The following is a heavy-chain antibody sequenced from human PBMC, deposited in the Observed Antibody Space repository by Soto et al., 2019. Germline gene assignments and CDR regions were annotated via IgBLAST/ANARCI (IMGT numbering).Heavy chain of an antibody. CDR3: ARGMYYDILTGYFDY. CDR2: ISYDGSNK. CDR1: GFTFRSYA. Sequence: QVQLVESGVGVVQPGRSLRLSCAASGFTFRSYAMHWVRQAPGKGLEWVAVISYDGSNKYYADSVKGRFTISRDNSKNTLYLQMNSLRAEDTAVYYCARGMYYDILTGYFDYWGQGTLVTVSS. D-gene: IGHD3-9*01. J-gene: IGHJ4*02. V-gene: IGHV3-30-3*01.